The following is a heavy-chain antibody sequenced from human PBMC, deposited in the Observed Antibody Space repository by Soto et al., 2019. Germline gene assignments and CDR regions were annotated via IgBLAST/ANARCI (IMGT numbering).Heavy chain of an antibody. CDR1: GGSISSGGYY. V-gene: IGHV4-31*03. CDR2: IYYSGST. D-gene: IGHD3-22*01. J-gene: IGHJ4*02. CDR3: ARDNGGYYDSSGYYWDY. Sequence: PSETLSLTCTVSGGSISSGGYYWSWIRQHPGKGLEWIGYIYYSGSTYYNPSLKSRVTISVDTSKNQFSLKLSSVTAADTAVYYCARDNGGYYDSSGYYWDYWGQGTLVTVSS.